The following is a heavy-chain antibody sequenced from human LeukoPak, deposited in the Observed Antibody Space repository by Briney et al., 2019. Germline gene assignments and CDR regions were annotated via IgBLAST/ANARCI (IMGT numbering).Heavy chain of an antibody. D-gene: IGHD6-13*01. J-gene: IGHJ4*02. Sequence: PGGSLRLSCAASGFTFDDYAMHWVRQAPGKGLEWVSGISWNSGSIGYADSVKGRFTISRDNAKNSLYLQMNSLRAEDTALYYCAKISSWGMVAGYFDYWGQGTLVTVSS. CDR1: GFTFDDYA. CDR3: AKISSWGMVAGYFDY. CDR2: ISWNSGSI. V-gene: IGHV3-9*01.